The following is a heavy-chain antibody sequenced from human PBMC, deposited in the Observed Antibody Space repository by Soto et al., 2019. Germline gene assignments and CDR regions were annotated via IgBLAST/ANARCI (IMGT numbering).Heavy chain of an antibody. Sequence: PSETLSLTCAVSGGSISSGGYSWSWIRQPPGKGLEWIGYIYHSGSTYYNPSLKSRVTISVDRSKNQFSLKLSSVTAADTAVYYCARGPGGGFYDSSGYPHYYYGMDVWGQGTTVTVSS. CDR1: GGSISSGGYS. D-gene: IGHD3-22*01. CDR3: ARGPGGGFYDSSGYPHYYYGMDV. V-gene: IGHV4-30-2*01. J-gene: IGHJ6*02. CDR2: IYHSGST.